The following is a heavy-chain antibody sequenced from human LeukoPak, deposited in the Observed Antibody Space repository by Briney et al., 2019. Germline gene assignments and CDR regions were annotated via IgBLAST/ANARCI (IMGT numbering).Heavy chain of an antibody. CDR1: GYTFTSYG. Sequence: GASVKVSCKASGYTFTSYGISWVRQAPGQGLEWMGRIIPILGIANYAQKFQGKVTITADKSTSTASMELTNLRSDDTAMYYCARDRGGRLNYYQMDVWGKGTTVTVSS. J-gene: IGHJ6*03. D-gene: IGHD1-26*01. CDR3: ARDRGGRLNYYQMDV. CDR2: IIPILGIA. V-gene: IGHV1-69*04.